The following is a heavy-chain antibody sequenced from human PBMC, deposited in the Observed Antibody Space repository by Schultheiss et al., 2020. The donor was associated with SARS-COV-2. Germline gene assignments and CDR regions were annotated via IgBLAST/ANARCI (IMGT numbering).Heavy chain of an antibody. CDR2: INHSGST. CDR1: GGSFSGYY. Sequence: SQTLSLTCAVYGGSFSGYYWTWIRQPPGKGLEWIGEINHSGSTNYNPSLKSRVTISVDTSKNQFSLKLSSVTAADTAVYYCARVTDDYGDYVRWFDSWGQGTLVTVSS. D-gene: IGHD4-17*01. V-gene: IGHV4-34*01. CDR3: ARVTDDYGDYVRWFDS. J-gene: IGHJ5*01.